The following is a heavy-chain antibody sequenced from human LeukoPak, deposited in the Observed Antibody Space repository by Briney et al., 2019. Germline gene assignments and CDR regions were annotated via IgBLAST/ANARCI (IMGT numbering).Heavy chain of an antibody. CDR2: ITPIFGTA. CDR1: GGTFSSYA. D-gene: IGHD2-21*02. Sequence: GASVKVSCKASGGTFSSYAISWMRQAPGQGLEWMGGITPIFGTANYAQKFQGRVTITADKSTSTAYMELSSLRSEDTAVYYCALYCGGDCHAGFDYWGQGTLVTVSS. V-gene: IGHV1-69*06. J-gene: IGHJ4*02. CDR3: ALYCGGDCHAGFDY.